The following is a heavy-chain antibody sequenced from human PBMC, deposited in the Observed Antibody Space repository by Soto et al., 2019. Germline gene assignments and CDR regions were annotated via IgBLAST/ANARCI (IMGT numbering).Heavy chain of an antibody. CDR3: ARGYVDTALLARYYYYYGMDL. V-gene: IGHV1-69*12. CDR2: IIPIFGTA. D-gene: IGHD5-18*01. CDR1: GGTFSSYA. Sequence: QVQLVQSGAEVKKPGSSVKVSCKASGGTFSSYAISWVRQAPGQGLEWMGGIIPIFGTANYAQKFQGRVTITADEFTSTAYMELGSLRSVDTAVYYCARGYVDTALLARYYYYYGMDLWGQGTTVTVS. J-gene: IGHJ6*02.